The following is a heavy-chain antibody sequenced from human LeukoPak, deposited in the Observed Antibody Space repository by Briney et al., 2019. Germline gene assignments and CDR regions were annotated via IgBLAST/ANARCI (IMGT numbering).Heavy chain of an antibody. CDR3: ARAWGPEYYYYYYMDV. CDR2: MNPNSGNT. J-gene: IGHJ6*03. Sequence: ASVKVSCKASGYTFTSYDINWVRQATGQGLEWMGWMNPNSGNTGYAQKFQGRVTMTRNTSISTAYMELSSLRSEDTAVYYCARAWGPEYYYYYYMDVWGKGTTVTISS. CDR1: GYTFTSYD. D-gene: IGHD3-16*01. V-gene: IGHV1-8*01.